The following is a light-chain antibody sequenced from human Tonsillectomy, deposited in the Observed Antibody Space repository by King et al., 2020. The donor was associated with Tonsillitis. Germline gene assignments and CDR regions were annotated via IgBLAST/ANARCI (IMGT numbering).Light chain of an antibody. J-gene: IGLJ1*01. Sequence: GVSDRFSGSKSGNTASLTISGLQAEDEADYFCFSYASGRGPSDVFGSGTKV. V-gene: IGLV2-14*01. CDR3: FSYASGRGPSDV.